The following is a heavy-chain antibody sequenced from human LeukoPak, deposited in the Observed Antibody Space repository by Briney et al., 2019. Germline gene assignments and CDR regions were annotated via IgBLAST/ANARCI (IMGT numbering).Heavy chain of an antibody. Sequence: GGSLRLSRAAPGFTFSSYAMSWVRQAPGKGLEWVSAIRGSGGSTYYADSVKGRFTISRDNSKNTLYLQMNSLRAEDTAVYYCAKDYGSGSYFDYWGQRTLVTVSS. J-gene: IGHJ4*02. D-gene: IGHD3-10*01. V-gene: IGHV3-23*01. CDR2: IRGSGGST. CDR3: AKDYGSGSYFDY. CDR1: GFTFSSYA.